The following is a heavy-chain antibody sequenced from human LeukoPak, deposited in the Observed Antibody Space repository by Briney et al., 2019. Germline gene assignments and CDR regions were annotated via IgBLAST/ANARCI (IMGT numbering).Heavy chain of an antibody. CDR1: GYTFTSYG. Sequence: ASVTVSCKASGYTFTSYGISWVRQAPGQGLEWMGWISAYNGNTNYAQKLQGRVTMTTDTSTSTAYMELRSLRSDDTAVYYCARTRGLMVYATYDYWGQGTLVTVSS. V-gene: IGHV1-18*01. CDR2: ISAYNGNT. D-gene: IGHD2-8*01. CDR3: ARTRGLMVYATYDY. J-gene: IGHJ4*02.